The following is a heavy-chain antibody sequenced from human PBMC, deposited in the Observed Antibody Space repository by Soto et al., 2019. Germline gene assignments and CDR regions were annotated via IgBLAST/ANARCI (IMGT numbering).Heavy chain of an antibody. CDR3: ARDEYYDSSGYAAY. V-gene: IGHV4-4*07. D-gene: IGHD3-22*01. CDR1: GGSISSYY. Sequence: SETLSLTCTVSGGSISSYYWSWIRQPAGKGLEWIGRIYTSGSTNYNPSLKSRATMSVDTSKNRFSLKLSSVTAADTAVYYCARDEYYDSSGYAAYWGQGTLVTVSS. J-gene: IGHJ4*02. CDR2: IYTSGST.